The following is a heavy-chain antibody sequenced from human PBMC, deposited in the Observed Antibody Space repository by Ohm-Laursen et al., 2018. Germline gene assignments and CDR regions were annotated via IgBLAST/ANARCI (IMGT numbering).Heavy chain of an antibody. CDR1: GFTFSSYG. Sequence: SLRLSCTASGFTFSSYGMHWVRQAPGKGLEWVAVIWYDGSNKYYADSVKGRFTISRDNSKNTLYLQMNSLRAEDTAVYYCAKDSPGGYSSSWYSPDYWGQGTLVTVSS. CDR2: IWYDGSNK. J-gene: IGHJ4*02. V-gene: IGHV3-30*18. CDR3: AKDSPGGYSSSWYSPDY. D-gene: IGHD6-13*01.